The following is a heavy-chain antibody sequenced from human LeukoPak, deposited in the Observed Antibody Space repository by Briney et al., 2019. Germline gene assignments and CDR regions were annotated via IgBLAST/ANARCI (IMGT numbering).Heavy chain of an antibody. D-gene: IGHD5-24*01. V-gene: IGHV1-46*01. Sequence: GASVKVSCKASGYTFTSYYMHWVRQAPGQGLEWMGIINPSGGSTSYAQKFQGRVTMTRDTSTSTVYMELSSLRSEDSAVYYCARDRASEMATNPAFDIWGQGTMVTVSS. CDR3: ARDRASEMATNPAFDI. J-gene: IGHJ3*02. CDR2: INPSGGST. CDR1: GYTFTSYY.